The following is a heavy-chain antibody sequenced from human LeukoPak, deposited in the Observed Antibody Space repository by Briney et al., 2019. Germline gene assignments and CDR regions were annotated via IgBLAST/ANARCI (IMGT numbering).Heavy chain of an antibody. V-gene: IGHV1-69*05. CDR1: GGTFSSYA. D-gene: IGHD3-22*01. J-gene: IGHJ4*02. CDR3: ARGPYYYDSSGPRYYFDY. Sequence: ASVKVSCKASGGTFSSYAISWVRQAPGQGLEWMGGIIPIFGTANYAQKFRGRVTITTDESTSTAYMELSSLRSEDTAVYYCARGPYYYDSSGPRYYFDYWGQGTLVTVSS. CDR2: IIPIFGTA.